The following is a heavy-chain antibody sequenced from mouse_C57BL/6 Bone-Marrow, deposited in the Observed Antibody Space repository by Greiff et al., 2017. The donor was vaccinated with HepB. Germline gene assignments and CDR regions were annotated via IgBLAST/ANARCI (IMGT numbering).Heavy chain of an antibody. J-gene: IGHJ1*03. CDR2: IYPRSGNT. D-gene: IGHD1-1*01. V-gene: IGHV1-81*01. CDR1: GYTFTSYG. CDR3: ARHYYGSSPYGYRDV. Sequence: QVQLKQSGAELARPGASVKLSCKASGYTFTSYGISWVKQRTGQGLEWIGEIYPRSGNTYYNEKFKGKATLTADKSSSTAYMELRSLTSEDSAVYFCARHYYGSSPYGYRDVWGTGTTVTVSS.